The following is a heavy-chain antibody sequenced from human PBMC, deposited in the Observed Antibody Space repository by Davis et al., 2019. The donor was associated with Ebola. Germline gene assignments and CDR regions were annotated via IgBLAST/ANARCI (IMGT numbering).Heavy chain of an antibody. J-gene: IGHJ6*04. V-gene: IGHV3-11*01. CDR1: GFTFSDYY. Sequence: GESLKISCAASGFTFSDYYMSWIRQAPGKGLEWVSYISSSGSTIYYADPVKGRFTISRDNAKNSLYLQMNSLRAEDTAVYYCARDHLSSVAGVYYGMDVWGKGTTVTVSS. CDR2: ISSSGSTI. D-gene: IGHD6-19*01. CDR3: ARDHLSSVAGVYYGMDV.